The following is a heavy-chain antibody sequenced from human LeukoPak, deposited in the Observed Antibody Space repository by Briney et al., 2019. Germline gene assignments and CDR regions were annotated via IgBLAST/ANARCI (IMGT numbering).Heavy chain of an antibody. Sequence: GGSLRLSCAVSGFTVSGNYMSWVRQAPGKGLEWVSLIYSGGTTYYADSVKGLFTISRDNSKNTLYLQMNSLRAEDTAVYYCAKTRLLEENWGQGTLVTVSS. CDR3: AKTRLLEEN. CDR1: GFTVSGNY. D-gene: IGHD1-1*01. CDR2: IYSGGTT. J-gene: IGHJ4*02. V-gene: IGHV3-53*01.